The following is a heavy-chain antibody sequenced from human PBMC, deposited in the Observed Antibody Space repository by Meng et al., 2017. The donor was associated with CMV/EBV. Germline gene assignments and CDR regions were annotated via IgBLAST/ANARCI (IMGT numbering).Heavy chain of an antibody. CDR2: ISSSGSTI. V-gene: IGHV3-11*01. CDR3: ARDYDFWSGFLDY. D-gene: IGHD3-3*01. Sequence: GGSLRLSCAASGFTFSDYYMSWIRQAPGKGPEWVSYISSSGSTIYYADSVKGRFTISRDNAKNSLYLQMNSLRAEDTAVYYCARDYDFWSGFLDYWGQGTLVTVSS. CDR1: GFTFSDYY. J-gene: IGHJ4*02.